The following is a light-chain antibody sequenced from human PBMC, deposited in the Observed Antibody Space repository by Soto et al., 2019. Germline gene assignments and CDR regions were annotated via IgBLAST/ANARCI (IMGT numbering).Light chain of an antibody. CDR1: RSNIGSNY. J-gene: IGLJ2*01. CDR2: RNN. V-gene: IGLV1-47*01. Sequence: QSVLTQPPSASGTPGQRVTISCSGSRSNIGSNYVYWYQQLPATAPKLVIYRNNQRPSGVPDRFSGSKSGTSASLAISGLRSEDEADYYCATWDDSLVSGGGTKVTVL. CDR3: ATWDDSLV.